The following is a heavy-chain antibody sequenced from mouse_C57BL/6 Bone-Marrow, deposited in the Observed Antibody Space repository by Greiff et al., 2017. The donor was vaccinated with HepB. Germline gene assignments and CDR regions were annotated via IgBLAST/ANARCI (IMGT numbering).Heavy chain of an antibody. CDR3: ARSGDGYYWYFDV. CDR1: GYAFSSSW. Sequence: QVQLKQSGPELVKPGASVKISCKASGYAFSSSWMNWVKQRPGKGLEWIGRIYPGDGDTNYNGKFKGKATLTADKSSRAAYMQLSSLTSEDSAVYFCARSGDGYYWYFDVWGTGTTVTVSS. CDR2: IYPGDGDT. V-gene: IGHV1-82*01. D-gene: IGHD2-3*01. J-gene: IGHJ1*03.